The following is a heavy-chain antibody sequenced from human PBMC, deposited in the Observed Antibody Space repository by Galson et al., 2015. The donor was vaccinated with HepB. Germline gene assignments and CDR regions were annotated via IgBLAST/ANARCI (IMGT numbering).Heavy chain of an antibody. CDR1: GCMFSRYW. V-gene: IGHV3-7*02. Sequence: SLRLSCAASGCMFSRYWMSWVRQTPEKGLEWVANIKQDGSEKKYVQSVKGRFTISRDTAEKSRYLQMNSLSAEDTTVYYCVIHTDGVETTSCHVVGGCYHSHYYMDVWGKGTTVTVSS. CDR2: IKQDGSEK. D-gene: IGHD2-2*01. J-gene: IGHJ6*03. CDR3: VIHTDGVETTSCHVVGGCYHSHYYMDV.